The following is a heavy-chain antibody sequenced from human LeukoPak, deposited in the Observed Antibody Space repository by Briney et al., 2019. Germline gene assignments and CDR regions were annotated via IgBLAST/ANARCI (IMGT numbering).Heavy chain of an antibody. Sequence: PGRSLRLSRAASGFTFSSYWMHWVRHVPGKGLVWVARINPGGSSITYADSVKGRFTISRDNAKNTLYLQMDSLRAEDTGVYYCARSNQADDYWGQGTLVTVSS. V-gene: IGHV3-74*01. CDR3: ARSNQADDY. CDR1: GFTFSSYW. J-gene: IGHJ4*02. CDR2: INPGGSSI. D-gene: IGHD1-14*01.